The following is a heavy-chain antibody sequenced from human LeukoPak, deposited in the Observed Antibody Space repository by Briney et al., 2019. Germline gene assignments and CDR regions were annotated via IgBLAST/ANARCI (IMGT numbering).Heavy chain of an antibody. V-gene: IGHV5-51*01. CDR3: ARLDEGFYYDGGGFLY. CDR1: GSTFTNYN. CDR2: IYPGDSHV. D-gene: IGHD3-22*01. J-gene: IGHJ4*02. Sequence: GASLQISCSGSGSTFTNYNIAWVRQLPGKGLEFMGIIYPGDSHVTYSPSFQGQVTISADKSVSTTYLQWSSLKASDTAIYYCARLDEGFYYDGGGFLYWGQGTLLAVSS.